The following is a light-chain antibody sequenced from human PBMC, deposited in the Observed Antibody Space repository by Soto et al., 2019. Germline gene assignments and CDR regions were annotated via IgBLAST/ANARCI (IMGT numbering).Light chain of an antibody. CDR3: RQAHEHLT. CDR1: QDISND. CDR2: GAS. V-gene: IGKV1-6*01. J-gene: IGKJ4*01. Sequence: AIPMTQSPSSLSAYVGDRVTITCRASQDISNDLGWYQQKPGKAPKLLIYGASTLQSGVPSRFSGSGSGTDFTLTISSLQPEDSASYYCRQAHEHLTFGGGTKVDIK.